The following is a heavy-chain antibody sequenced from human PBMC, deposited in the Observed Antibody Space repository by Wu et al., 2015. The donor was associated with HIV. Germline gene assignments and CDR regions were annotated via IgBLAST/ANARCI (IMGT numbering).Heavy chain of an antibody. Sequence: QVQLVQSETEMKKPGASLKVSCKASGYTFSAYDINWVRQAPGQGLEWVGWMNPNSGNTGYPQKFQGRVTMTRDTSISTAYMELSSLKSEDTAVYYCARGVWFDPWGPGNPGHRLL. V-gene: IGHV1-8*01. J-gene: IGHJ5*02. CDR1: GYTFSAYD. CDR2: MNPNSGNT. CDR3: ARGVWFDP.